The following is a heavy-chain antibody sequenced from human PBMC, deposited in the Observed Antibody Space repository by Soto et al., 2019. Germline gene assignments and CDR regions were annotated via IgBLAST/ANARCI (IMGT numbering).Heavy chain of an antibody. D-gene: IGHD1-26*01. CDR2: ISGGGDAT. CDR3: VKKIAGTTTSGAYWSFDL. CDR1: GFTFSEFA. V-gene: IGHV3-23*01. Sequence: EMQLLESGGGLVQPGGSLTLSCAASGFTFSEFAMNWVRQAPGKGLEWVSGISGGGDATFYADSVKGRFTISRVQSKNTVYLQMNGLRADDTAVYYCVKKIAGTTTSGAYWSFDLWGRGTLVTVSS. J-gene: IGHJ2*01.